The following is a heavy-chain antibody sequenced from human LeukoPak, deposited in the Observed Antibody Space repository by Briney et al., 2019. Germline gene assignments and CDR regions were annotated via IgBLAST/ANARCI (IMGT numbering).Heavy chain of an antibody. CDR2: IKTDGSRT. J-gene: IGHJ3*02. Sequence: GGSLRLSCAASGYTFSSYWMHWVRHAPGKGLVWVSRIKTDGSRTHYADFAQGRFTISRDNAKNTLYLQMNSLRAEDTAVYYCARDGYEFRAFDIWGQGTMVTVSP. CDR3: ARDGYEFRAFDI. V-gene: IGHV3-74*01. D-gene: IGHD5-12*01. CDR1: GYTFSSYW.